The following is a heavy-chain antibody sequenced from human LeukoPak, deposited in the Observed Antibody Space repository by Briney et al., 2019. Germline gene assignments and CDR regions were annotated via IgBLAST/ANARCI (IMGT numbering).Heavy chain of an antibody. Sequence: GGSLRLSCAASGFTFSSYSMNWVRQAPGKGLEWVSSISSSSSYIYYADSVKGRFTISRDNAKNSLYLQMNSLRAEDTAVYYCAGVYGDGYNYFDYWGQGTLVTVSS. CDR2: ISSSSSYI. CDR1: GFTFSSYS. CDR3: AGVYGDGYNYFDY. V-gene: IGHV3-21*01. J-gene: IGHJ4*02. D-gene: IGHD4-17*01.